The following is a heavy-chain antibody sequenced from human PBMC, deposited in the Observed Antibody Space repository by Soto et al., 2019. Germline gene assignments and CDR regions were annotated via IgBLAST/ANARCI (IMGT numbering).Heavy chain of an antibody. CDR1: GFTFSTYA. Sequence: EVQLLESGGGLVQPGGSLRLSCAASGFTFSTYAMIWVRQATGKGLEWVSVITGSGGRTYYAESVKGRFTISGDTSRNTVFLHMTSLRAEDTSVYYCAKARYGDYGGLDYWGQGTMVTVSS. CDR2: ITGSGGRT. J-gene: IGHJ4*02. V-gene: IGHV3-23*01. D-gene: IGHD4-17*01. CDR3: AKARYGDYGGLDY.